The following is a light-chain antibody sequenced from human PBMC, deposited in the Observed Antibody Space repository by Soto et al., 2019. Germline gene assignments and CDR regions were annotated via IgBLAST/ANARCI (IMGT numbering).Light chain of an antibody. J-gene: IGKJ3*01. Sequence: DIQMTQSPSSLSASIGDRANITCRASQSIDNYVNWYQQKPGKAPKVLIYAASSLQSGVPSRFSGTGSGTDFTLTISSLQPEDFATDYCQESYSTPRTVGPGTKVDLK. CDR2: AAS. V-gene: IGKV1-39*01. CDR3: QESYSTPRT. CDR1: QSIDNY.